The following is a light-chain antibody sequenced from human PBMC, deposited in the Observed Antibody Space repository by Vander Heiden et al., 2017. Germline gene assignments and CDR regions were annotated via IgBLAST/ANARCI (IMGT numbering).Light chain of an antibody. V-gene: IGKV1-33*01. CDR1: QDISHY. J-gene: IGKJ3*01. CDR2: DAS. CDR3: QQEDNVPFT. Sequence: DIQMTQSPSSLSASLGDRVTIACQASQDISHYLDWYQQKAGKAPKLLISDASNLEKGVPSRFSGSGSGTDFTLTISSLQPEDIGTYYCQQEDNVPFTFGHGTKVDI.